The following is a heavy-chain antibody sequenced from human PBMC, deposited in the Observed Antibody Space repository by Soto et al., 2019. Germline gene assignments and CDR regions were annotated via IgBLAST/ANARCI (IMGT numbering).Heavy chain of an antibody. CDR2: MNPNSGNT. J-gene: IGHJ6*03. V-gene: IGHV1-8*01. D-gene: IGHD2-8*01. CDR1: GYTFTSYD. Sequence: GASVKVSWKASGYTFTSYDINWGRQATGQGLEWVGWMNPNSGNTGYAQKFQGRVTMTRNTSISTAYMELSSLRSEDTAVYYCARAQIRYCTNGVCYNSYYYYMDVWGKGTTVTRLL. CDR3: ARAQIRYCTNGVCYNSYYYYMDV.